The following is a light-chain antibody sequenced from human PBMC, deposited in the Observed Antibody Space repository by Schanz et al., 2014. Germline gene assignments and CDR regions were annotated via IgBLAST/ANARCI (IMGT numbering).Light chain of an antibody. CDR3: QQANSFPRT. CDR2: AAS. J-gene: IGKJ1*01. V-gene: IGKV1-39*01. CDR1: QSISSY. Sequence: DIQMTQSPSSLSASVGDRVTITCRASQSISSYLNWYQQKPGKAPKLLIYAASSLQSGVPSRFSGSGSGTHFTLTITSLQPEDFATYYCQQANSFPRTFGPGTKVEIK.